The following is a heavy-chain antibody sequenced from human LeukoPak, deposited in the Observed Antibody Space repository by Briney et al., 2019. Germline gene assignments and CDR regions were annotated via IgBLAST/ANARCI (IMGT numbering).Heavy chain of an antibody. D-gene: IGHD3-9*01. CDR2: INHSGST. CDR3: ARLPTYYDILTGYYLGFDP. CDR1: AGSFSGYY. V-gene: IGHV4-34*01. J-gene: IGHJ5*02. Sequence: PSETLSLTCAVYAGSFSGYYWSWIRQPPGKGLEWIGEINHSGSTNYNPSLKSRVTISVDTSKNQFSLKLSSVTAADTAVYYCARLPTYYDILTGYYLGFDPWGQGTLVTVSS.